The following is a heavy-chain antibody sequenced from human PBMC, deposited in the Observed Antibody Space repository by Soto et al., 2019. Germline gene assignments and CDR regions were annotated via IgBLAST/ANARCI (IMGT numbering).Heavy chain of an antibody. CDR3: AKVFSYSVIDY. D-gene: IGHD5-18*01. V-gene: IGHV3-30*18. J-gene: IGHJ4*02. CDR1: GFTFSTYG. Sequence: QVQLVESGGGVVQPGRSLRLSCAASGFTFSTYGMHWVRQAPGKGLEWVAVISYDGSNKYYADSVKGRFTISRDNSKNTLYLQMSSLRAEDTAVYYCAKVFSYSVIDYCGQGTLVTVSS. CDR2: ISYDGSNK.